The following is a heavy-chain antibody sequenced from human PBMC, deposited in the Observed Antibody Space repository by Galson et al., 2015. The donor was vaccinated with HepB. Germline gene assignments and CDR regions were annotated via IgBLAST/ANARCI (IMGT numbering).Heavy chain of an antibody. J-gene: IGHJ4*02. Sequence: PLRLSCAASGLIFRRYAMSWVRQAPGKGREWVSLINDSGGRTYYADSVKGRFTISRDNSEDTLFLQMNSLRGDDAAVYYCAKGEYSNSLDYWGPGTLVAVSS. CDR3: AKGEYSNSLDY. V-gene: IGHV3-23*01. D-gene: IGHD6-6*01. CDR1: GLIFRRYA. CDR2: INDSGGRT.